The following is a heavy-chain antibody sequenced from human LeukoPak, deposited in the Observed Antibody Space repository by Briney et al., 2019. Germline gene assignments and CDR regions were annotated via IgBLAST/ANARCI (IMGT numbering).Heavy chain of an antibody. CDR1: GYTFTSYD. CDR3: ARAVSGYYHFDY. CDR2: MNPNSGNT. V-gene: IGHV1-8*03. D-gene: IGHD3-3*01. Sequence: ASVKVSCKASGYTFTSYDINWVRQATGQGLEWMGWMNPNSGNTGYAQKFQGRVTITRNTSISTAYMELSSLRSEDTAVYYCARAVSGYYHFDYWDQGTLVTVSS. J-gene: IGHJ4*02.